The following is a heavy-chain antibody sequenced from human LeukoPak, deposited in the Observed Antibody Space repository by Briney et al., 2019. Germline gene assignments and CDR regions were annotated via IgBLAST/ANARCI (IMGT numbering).Heavy chain of an antibody. J-gene: IGHJ4*02. CDR2: INTDGRTT. CDR1: GFTFSNNW. V-gene: IGHV3-74*01. CDR3: ARAEMATIRN. D-gene: IGHD5-24*01. Sequence: PGGSPRLSCAASGFTFSNNWMHWVRQAPGKGLVWVSRINTDGRTTSYADSVKARFTISRDNAKNTLYLQMNSLRAEDTAVYYCARAEMATIRNWGQGTLVTVSS.